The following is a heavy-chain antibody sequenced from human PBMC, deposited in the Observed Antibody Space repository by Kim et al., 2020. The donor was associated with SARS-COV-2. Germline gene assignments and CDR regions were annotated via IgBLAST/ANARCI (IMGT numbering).Heavy chain of an antibody. Sequence: SGPTLVNPTQTLTLTCSFSGFSLSTDGMCVNWVRQTPGKALEWLARIDWNDERYYSKSLKTRLTISKDSSKNQVVLTMTNVDPADTATYFCARERAIIILTTYFYYGMDFWGQGTPVTVSS. CDR1: GFSLSTDGMC. J-gene: IGHJ6*02. CDR3: ARERAIIILTTYFYYGMDF. CDR2: IDWNDER. V-gene: IGHV2-70*11. D-gene: IGHD1-1*01.